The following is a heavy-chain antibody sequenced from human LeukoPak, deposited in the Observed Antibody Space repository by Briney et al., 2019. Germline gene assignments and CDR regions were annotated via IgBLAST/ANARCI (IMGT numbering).Heavy chain of an antibody. CDR2: IIPIFGTA. J-gene: IGHJ4*02. CDR3: ARDYYDSSGYPNFDY. V-gene: IGHV1-69*13. CDR1: GGTFSSYA. D-gene: IGHD3-22*01. Sequence: ASVKVSCKASGGTFSSYAISWVRQAPGQGLEWMGGIIPIFGTANYAQKFQGRVTITADESTSTAYMELSSLRSEDTAVYYCARDYYDSSGYPNFDYWGQGTLVTVSS.